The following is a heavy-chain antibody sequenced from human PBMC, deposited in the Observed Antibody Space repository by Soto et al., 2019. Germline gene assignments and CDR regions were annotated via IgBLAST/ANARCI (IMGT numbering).Heavy chain of an antibody. CDR3: VLDVVVVAATDY. CDR1: GGSFSGYY. Sequence: SETLSLTCAVYGGSFSGYYWSWIRQPPGKGLEWIGEINHSGSTNYNPSLKSRVTISVDTSKNQFSLKLSSVTAADTAVYYCVLDVVVVAATDYWGQGTLVTVSS. J-gene: IGHJ4*02. V-gene: IGHV4-34*01. D-gene: IGHD2-15*01. CDR2: INHSGST.